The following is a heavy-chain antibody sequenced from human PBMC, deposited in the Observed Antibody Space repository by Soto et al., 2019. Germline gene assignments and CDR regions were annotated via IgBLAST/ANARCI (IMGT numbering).Heavy chain of an antibody. Sequence: SEALSLTCTVSGGAINSTVYYWGWIRQPPGKGLEWIGSSNYGGPTYYSPSLQSRVTISLDTAKNHFSLNLRSVTAADTAVYYCARRGAYSTSVYYYYGMDVWGQGTTVTVSS. CDR3: ARRGAYSTSVYYYYGMDV. D-gene: IGHD6-13*01. V-gene: IGHV4-39*01. CDR2: SNYGGPT. CDR1: GGAINSTVYY. J-gene: IGHJ6*02.